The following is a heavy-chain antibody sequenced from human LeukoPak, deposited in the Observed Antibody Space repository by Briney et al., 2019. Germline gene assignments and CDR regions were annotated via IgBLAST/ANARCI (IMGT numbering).Heavy chain of an antibody. Sequence: GGSLRLSCAASGFTFDDYAMHWVRQAPGKGLEWVSGISWNSGSTGYADPVKGRFTISRDNAKNSLYLQMNSLRAEDTALYYCAKEDRRGRHFDYWGQGTLVTVSS. V-gene: IGHV3-9*01. CDR1: GFTFDDYA. CDR2: ISWNSGST. J-gene: IGHJ4*02. D-gene: IGHD3-16*01. CDR3: AKEDRRGRHFDY.